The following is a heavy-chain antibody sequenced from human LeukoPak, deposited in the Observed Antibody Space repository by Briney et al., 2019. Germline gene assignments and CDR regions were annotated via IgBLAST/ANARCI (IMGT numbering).Heavy chain of an antibody. CDR3: ARAGLLMVYASLDY. CDR2: INHSGST. CDR1: GGSFSGYY. D-gene: IGHD2-8*01. J-gene: IGHJ4*02. V-gene: IGHV4-34*01. Sequence: SETLPLTCAVYGGSFSGYYWSWIRQPPGKGLEWIGGINHSGSTNYNPSLKSRVTISVDTSKNQFSLKLSSVTAADTAVYYCARAGLLMVYASLDYWGQGTLVTVSS.